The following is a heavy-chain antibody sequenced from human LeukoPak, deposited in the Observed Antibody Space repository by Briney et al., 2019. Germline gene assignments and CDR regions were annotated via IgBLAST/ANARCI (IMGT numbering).Heavy chain of an antibody. J-gene: IGHJ4*02. V-gene: IGHV4-39*01. Sequence: SETLSLTCTVSGGSISSYYWGWIRQPPGKGLEWIGTVSDSGNTYYNPSLRSRVTISEDTSRSQFSLKLTSVTAADTAVYYCARQGDGGRAYDHWGQGTLVTVSS. CDR1: GGSISSYY. D-gene: IGHD4-23*01. CDR3: ARQGDGGRAYDH. CDR2: VSDSGNT.